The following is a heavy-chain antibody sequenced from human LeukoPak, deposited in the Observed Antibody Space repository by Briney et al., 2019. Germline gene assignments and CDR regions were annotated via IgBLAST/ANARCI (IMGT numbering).Heavy chain of an antibody. CDR2: INHSGST. CDR1: GGSFSGYY. J-gene: IGHJ3*02. V-gene: IGHV4-34*01. Sequence: SETLSLTCAVYGGSFSGYYWSWIRQPPGKGLEWIGEINHSGSTNYNPSLKSRVTISVDTSKNQFSLKLSSVTAADTAVYYCARVHQTVHDILTGSPGHAFDIWGQGTMVTVSS. D-gene: IGHD3-9*01. CDR3: ARVHQTVHDILTGSPGHAFDI.